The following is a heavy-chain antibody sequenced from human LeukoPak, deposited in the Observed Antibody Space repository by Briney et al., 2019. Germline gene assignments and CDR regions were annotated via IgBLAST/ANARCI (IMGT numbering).Heavy chain of an antibody. V-gene: IGHV1-18*01. CDR2: ISAYNGNT. CDR3: ARDQAMRRYFDWLFPDAFDI. J-gene: IGHJ3*02. D-gene: IGHD3-9*01. CDR1: GYTFTSYG. Sequence: ASVKVSCKASGYTFTSYGISWVRQAPGQGLEWMGWISAYNGNTNYAQKLQGRVTMTTDTSTSTAYMELRSLRSDDTAVHYCARDQAMRRYFDWLFPDAFDIWGQGTMVTVSS.